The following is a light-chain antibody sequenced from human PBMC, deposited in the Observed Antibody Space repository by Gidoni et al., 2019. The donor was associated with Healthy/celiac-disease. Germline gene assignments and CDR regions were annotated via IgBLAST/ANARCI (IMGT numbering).Light chain of an antibody. CDR1: SSNIGSNT. CDR2: SNN. V-gene: IGLV1-44*01. CDR3: AAWDDSLNGLWV. J-gene: IGLJ3*02. Sequence: QSVLTPPPSASGTPGQRVTISCSGRSSNIGSNTVNWYHQLPGTAPKLPIYSNNQRPSGVPDRFSGSKSGTSASLAISGLQSEDEADYYCAAWDDSLNGLWVFGGGTKLTVL.